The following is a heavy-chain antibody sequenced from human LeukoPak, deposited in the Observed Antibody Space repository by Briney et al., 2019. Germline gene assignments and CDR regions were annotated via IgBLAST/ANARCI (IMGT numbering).Heavy chain of an antibody. CDR3: AKDLWAMAFDY. D-gene: IGHD2-21*01. V-gene: IGHV3-23*01. CDR2: ISGSDGYT. J-gene: IGHJ4*02. CDR1: GFTFSSYA. Sequence: GGSLRLSCGASGFTFSSYAMSWVRQAPGKGLEWVSGISGSDGYTYYADSVKGRFTISRDNSKNTLYLQMNSLRAEDTAVYFCAKDLWAMAFDYWGQGTLVTVSS.